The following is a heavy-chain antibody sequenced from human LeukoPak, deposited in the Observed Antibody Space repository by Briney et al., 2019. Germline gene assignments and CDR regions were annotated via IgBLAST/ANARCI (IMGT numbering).Heavy chain of an antibody. V-gene: IGHV4-4*02. CDR2: IDHSGRT. CDR1: GGSSSSSNW. Sequence: SGTLSLTCAVSGGSSSSSNWWNWVRQPPGRGLEWIGEIDHSGRTNYNPSLKSRVTISVDKSKNQISLKLSSVTAADTAVYYCASKEYYYYGMDVWGQGTTVTVSS. J-gene: IGHJ6*01. CDR3: ASKEYYYYGMDV.